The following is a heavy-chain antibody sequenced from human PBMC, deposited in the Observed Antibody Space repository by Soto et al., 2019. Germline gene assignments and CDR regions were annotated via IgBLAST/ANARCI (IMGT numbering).Heavy chain of an antibody. Sequence: SETLSLTCTVSGGSISNYYWSWIRQPPGKGLEWIGCIFYSGSTNYSPSLRSRVTISVDTSKNQFSLKLSSVTAADTAVYCCARSYGSGSYYKSRRPPYYYYGMDVWGQGTTVTVSS. CDR3: ARSYGSGSYYKSRRPPYYYYGMDV. CDR2: IFYSGST. D-gene: IGHD3-10*01. J-gene: IGHJ6*02. V-gene: IGHV4-59*12. CDR1: GGSISNYY.